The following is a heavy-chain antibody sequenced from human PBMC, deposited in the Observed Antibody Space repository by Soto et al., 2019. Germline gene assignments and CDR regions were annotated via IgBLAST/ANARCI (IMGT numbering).Heavy chain of an antibody. CDR1: GFTFSDYY. CDR2: ISSSGSTI. D-gene: IGHD6-6*01. Sequence: GGSLRLSCAASGFTFSDYYMSWIRQAPGKGLEWVSYISSSGSTIYYADSVKGRFTISRDNSKNTLYLQMNSLRAEDTAVYYCAKQPRIAARFSFSWGQGTLVTVSS. J-gene: IGHJ4*02. CDR3: AKQPRIAARFSFS. V-gene: IGHV3-11*01.